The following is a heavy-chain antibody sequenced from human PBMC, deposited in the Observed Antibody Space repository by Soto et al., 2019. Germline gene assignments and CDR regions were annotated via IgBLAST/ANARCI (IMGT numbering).Heavy chain of an antibody. V-gene: IGHV3-74*01. CDR1: GATFANYW. CDR2: INNDGNDI. CDR3: ARDVPPNWFDS. J-gene: IGHJ5*01. Sequence: EVQLVESGGGLVQPGGSLRLSCEASGATFANYWMHWVRQAPGKGLVWVSRINNDGNDITYVDSVKGRFTASRDNAKNMVFLQMNSLRVEDTAVYYCARDVPPNWFDSWGQGTLVTVSS. D-gene: IGHD3-10*02.